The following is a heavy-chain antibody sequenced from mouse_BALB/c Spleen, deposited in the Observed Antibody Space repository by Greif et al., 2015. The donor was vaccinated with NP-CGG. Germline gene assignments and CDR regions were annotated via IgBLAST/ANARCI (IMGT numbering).Heavy chain of an antibody. CDR1: GFAFSSYD. J-gene: IGHJ4*01. D-gene: IGHD2-3*01. V-gene: IGHV5-12-1*01. Sequence: EVHLVESGGGLVKPGGSLKLSCAASGFAFSSYDMSWVRQTPEKRLEWVAYISSGGGSTYYPDTVKGRFTISRDNAENTLYLQMSSLKSEDTAMYYCARYDGYYYYAMDYWGQGTSVTVSS. CDR2: ISSGGGST. CDR3: ARYDGYYYYAMDY.